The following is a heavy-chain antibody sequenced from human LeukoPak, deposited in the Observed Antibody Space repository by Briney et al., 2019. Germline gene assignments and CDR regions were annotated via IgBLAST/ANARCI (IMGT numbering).Heavy chain of an antibody. CDR3: ARVYYDFWSGYYTGSDY. J-gene: IGHJ4*02. CDR2: INPSGGST. Sequence: GASVKVSCKASGYTFTSYYMHWVRQAPGQGLEWMGIINPSGGSTSYAQKFQGRVTMTRDMSTSTVYMELSSLRSEDTAVYYCARVYYDFWSGYYTGSDYWGQGTLVTVSS. V-gene: IGHV1-46*01. D-gene: IGHD3-3*01. CDR1: GYTFTSYY.